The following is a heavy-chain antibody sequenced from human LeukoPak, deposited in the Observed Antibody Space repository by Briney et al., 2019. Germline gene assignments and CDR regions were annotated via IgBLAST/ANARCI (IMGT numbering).Heavy chain of an antibody. J-gene: IGHJ6*03. Sequence: PGGSLRLSCAASGFTFSSYAMHWVRQAPGKGLEWVAVISYDGSNKYYADSVKGRFTISRDNSKNTLYLQMNSLRAEDTAVYYCARRAGTESGYYYYYMDVWGKGTTVTVSS. D-gene: IGHD1-1*01. CDR2: ISYDGSNK. CDR3: ARRAGTESGYYYYYMDV. V-gene: IGHV3-30-3*01. CDR1: GFTFSSYA.